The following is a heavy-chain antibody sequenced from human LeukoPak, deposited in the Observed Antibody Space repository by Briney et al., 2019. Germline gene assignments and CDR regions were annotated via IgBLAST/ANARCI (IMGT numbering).Heavy chain of an antibody. D-gene: IGHD6-13*01. J-gene: IGHJ6*03. CDR2: MNPNSGNT. CDR3: ARGVTAAGDYYYYYYMDV. V-gene: IGHV1-8*01. Sequence: ASVKVSCKASGYTFTSYDINWVRQATGQGLEWVGWMNPNSGNTGYAQKFQGRVTMTRNTSISTAYMELSSLRSEDTAVYYCARGVTAAGDYYYYYYMDVWGKGTTVTVSS. CDR1: GYTFTSYD.